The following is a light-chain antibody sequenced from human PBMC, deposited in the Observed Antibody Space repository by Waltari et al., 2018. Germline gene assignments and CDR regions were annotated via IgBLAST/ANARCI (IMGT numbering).Light chain of an antibody. CDR3: MQALQTPPT. J-gene: IGKJ1*01. CDR1: QSLLHSNGYNY. Sequence: DIVMTQSPLSLPVTPGEPASISCRSSQSLLHSNGYNYLDWYLQKPGQSHQLLIYLGSNRASGVPDRFSGSGSGTDFTLKISRVEAEDVGVYYCMQALQTPPTFGQGTKVEIK. V-gene: IGKV2-28*01. CDR2: LGS.